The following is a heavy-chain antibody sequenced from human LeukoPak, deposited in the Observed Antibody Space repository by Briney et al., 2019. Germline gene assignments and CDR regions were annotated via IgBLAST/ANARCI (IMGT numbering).Heavy chain of an antibody. V-gene: IGHV4-59*13. CDR3: ARLWRPHDYDNWFDH. CDR1: GGYISSSF. Sequence: PSETLSLTCTVSGGYISSSFWTWIRQAPRKGLELIGFTYDGGRGNYKPSLRSRVDISLDTSSNRSSLRLTSVTAADTGVYYCARLWRPHDYDNWFDHWGQGILVTVSS. D-gene: IGHD4-17*01. CDR2: TYDGGRG. J-gene: IGHJ5*02.